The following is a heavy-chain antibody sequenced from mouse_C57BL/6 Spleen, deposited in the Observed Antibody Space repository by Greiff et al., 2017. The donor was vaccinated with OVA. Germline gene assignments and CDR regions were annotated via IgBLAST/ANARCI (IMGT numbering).Heavy chain of an antibody. Sequence: QVQLQQSGAELARPGASVKLSCKASGYTFTSYGISWVKQRTGQGLEWIGEIYTRSGNTYYNQKFKGKATLTADKSSSTAYMELRCLTSEDSAVDFCERSVGREGDYFDYWGQGTSLTVSS. CDR2: IYTRSGNT. CDR1: GYTFTSYG. J-gene: IGHJ2*02. V-gene: IGHV1-81*01. D-gene: IGHD4-1*01. CDR3: ERSVGREGDYFDY.